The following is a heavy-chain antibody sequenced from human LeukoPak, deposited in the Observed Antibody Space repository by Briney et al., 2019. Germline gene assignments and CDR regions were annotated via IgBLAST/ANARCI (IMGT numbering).Heavy chain of an antibody. D-gene: IGHD5-18*01. J-gene: IGHJ3*02. Sequence: PGGSLRLSCVASGSLVSSNYMSWVRQAPGKGLEWVSFIDSTGSTYYADSVKGRFTISRDNSRNTLYLQMNSLRVEDTAVYYCARRERLGYSYGRGTLDIWGQGTMVTVSS. CDR1: GSLVSSNY. CDR2: IDSTGST. V-gene: IGHV3-66*01. CDR3: ARRERLGYSYGRGTLDI.